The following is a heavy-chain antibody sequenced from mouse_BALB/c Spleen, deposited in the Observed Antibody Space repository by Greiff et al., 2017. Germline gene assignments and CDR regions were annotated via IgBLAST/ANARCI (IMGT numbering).Heavy chain of an antibody. CDR2: ISYDGSN. CDR3: ASGDPYYGSSYDYFDY. V-gene: IGHV3-6*02. Sequence: EVQLQESGPGLVKPSQSLSLTCSVTGYSITSGYYWNWIRQFPGNKLEWMGYISYDGSNNYNPSLKNRISITRDTSKNQFFLKLNSVTTEDTATYYCASGDPYYGSSYDYFDYWGQGTTLTVSS. J-gene: IGHJ2*01. CDR1: GYSITSGYY. D-gene: IGHD1-1*01.